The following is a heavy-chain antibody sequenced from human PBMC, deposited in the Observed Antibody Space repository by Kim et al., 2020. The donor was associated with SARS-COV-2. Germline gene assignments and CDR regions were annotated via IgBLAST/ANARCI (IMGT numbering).Heavy chain of an antibody. CDR3: ARFSYYDSSGYYLGGAFGT. D-gene: IGHD3-22*01. CDR2: IYYSGST. CDR1: GGSISSGGYY. J-gene: IGHJ3*02. V-gene: IGHV4-31*03. Sequence: SETLSLTCTVSGGSISSGGYYWSWIRQHPGKGLEWIGYIYYSGSTYYNPSLKSRVTISVDTSKNQFSLKLSSVTAADTAVYYCARFSYYDSSGYYLGGAFGTWGQGTMVTVSS.